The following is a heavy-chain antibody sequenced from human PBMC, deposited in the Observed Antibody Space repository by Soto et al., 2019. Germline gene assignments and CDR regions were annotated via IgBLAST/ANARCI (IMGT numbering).Heavy chain of an antibody. CDR2: LIPIFGTA. CDR1: GGTFNNYA. D-gene: IGHD5-18*01. V-gene: IGHV1-69*01. J-gene: IGHJ4*02. CDR3: ARGYIYGQGTFDS. Sequence: QVQLVQSGAQVKTPGSSVNVSCKASGGTFNNYAINWVRQAPGQGLEWLGGLIPIFGTANYGQRCQGRVTITADEPPCTAYMALSSLTSEDTAVYFCARGYIYGQGTFDSWGQGTLVTVSS.